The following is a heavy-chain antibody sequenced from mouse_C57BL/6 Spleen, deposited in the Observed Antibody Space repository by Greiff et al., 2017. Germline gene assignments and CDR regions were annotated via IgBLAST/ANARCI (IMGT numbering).Heavy chain of an antibody. CDR2: IYPGNSDT. CDR3: TRERDYGSGWFAY. D-gene: IGHD1-1*01. J-gene: IGHJ3*01. CDR1: GYTFTSYW. V-gene: IGHV1-5*01. Sequence: EVQLQQSGTVLARPGASVKMSCKTSGYTFTSYWMHWVKQRPGQGLDWIGAIYPGNSDTSYNQKFKGKANLTAVTSASTAYMELSSLTNEDSAVYYCTRERDYGSGWFAYWGQGTLVTVSA.